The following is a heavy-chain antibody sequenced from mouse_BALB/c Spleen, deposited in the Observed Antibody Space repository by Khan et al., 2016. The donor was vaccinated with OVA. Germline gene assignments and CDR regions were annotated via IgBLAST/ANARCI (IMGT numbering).Heavy chain of an antibody. Sequence: EVELVESGGGLVQPGGSRKLSCAASGFTFSSFGMHWVHQAPEKGLEWVAYISSGSSTIYYADSVKGRFTISRDNPKNTLFLQMTSLRSEDTAMYYCASPVITTAKGAMDYWGQGTSVTVSS. CDR2: ISSGSSTI. CDR3: ASPVITTAKGAMDY. CDR1: GFTFSSFG. J-gene: IGHJ4*01. V-gene: IGHV5-17*02. D-gene: IGHD1-2*01.